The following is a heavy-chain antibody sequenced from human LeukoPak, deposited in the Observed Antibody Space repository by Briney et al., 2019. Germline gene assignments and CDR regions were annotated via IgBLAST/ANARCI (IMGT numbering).Heavy chain of an antibody. D-gene: IGHD3-10*01. J-gene: IGHJ3*02. Sequence: SVRVSCKASGFTFTTSAVQWVRQARGQRLERIGWIVVASGKTNYAQKFQERVTITRDMSTSTSYMELSSLRSEDTAVYYCSYGSGWYAFDIWGQGTMLTVSS. CDR2: IVVASGKT. CDR1: GFTFTTSA. CDR3: SYGSGWYAFDI. V-gene: IGHV1-58*01.